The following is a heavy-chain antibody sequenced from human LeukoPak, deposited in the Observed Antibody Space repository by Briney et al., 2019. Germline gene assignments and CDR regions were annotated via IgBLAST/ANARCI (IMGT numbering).Heavy chain of an antibody. CDR3: ARSYYDILTGYSNWFDP. Sequence: SETLSLTCTVSGGSISSSSYYWGWIRQPPGKGLEWIGSIYYSGSTYYNPSLKSRVTISVDTSENQFSLKLSSVTAADTAVYYCARSYYDILTGYSNWFDPWGQGTLVTVSS. CDR1: GGSISSSSYY. CDR2: IYYSGST. J-gene: IGHJ5*02. V-gene: IGHV4-39*01. D-gene: IGHD3-9*01.